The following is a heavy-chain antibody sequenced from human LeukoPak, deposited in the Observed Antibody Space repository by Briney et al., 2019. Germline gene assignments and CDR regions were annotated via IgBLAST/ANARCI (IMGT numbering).Heavy chain of an antibody. CDR1: GGSISSGDYY. CDR2: IYYSGST. D-gene: IGHD3-22*01. V-gene: IGHV4-30-4*01. CDR3: ASSGYYYRDYFDH. J-gene: IGHJ4*02. Sequence: SETLSLTCTVSGGSISSGDYYWSWIRQPPGKGLEWIGYIYYSGSTYYNPSLKSRVTISVDTSKNQFSLKLSSVTAADTAVYYCASSGYYYRDYFDHWGQGTLVTVSS.